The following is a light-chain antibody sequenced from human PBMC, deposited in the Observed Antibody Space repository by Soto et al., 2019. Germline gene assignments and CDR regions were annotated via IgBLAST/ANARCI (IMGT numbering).Light chain of an antibody. CDR1: SSDVGGYNY. CDR2: DVS. Sequence: QSALTQPRSVSGSPGQSVTISCTGASSDVGGYNYVSWYQQHPGKAPKLMIYDVSKRPSGVPDRFSGSKSGNMASLTISGLQAEDEADYYCCSYAGSYSYVIGTGTKVTVL. J-gene: IGLJ1*01. V-gene: IGLV2-11*01. CDR3: CSYAGSYSYV.